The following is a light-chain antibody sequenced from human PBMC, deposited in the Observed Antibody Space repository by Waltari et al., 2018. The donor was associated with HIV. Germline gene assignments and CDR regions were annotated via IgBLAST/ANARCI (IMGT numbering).Light chain of an antibody. CDR3: QQYNNWPLT. CDR1: QSVGSN. V-gene: IGKV3-15*01. CDR2: GAS. Sequence: EIVMTRSPATLSVSPGERATLSCRASQSVGSNLAWYQQKPGQAPRLLIYGASTRATGFPARFSGSGSGTEFTLTISSLQSEDFAVYYCQQYNNWPLTFGGGTKVEIK. J-gene: IGKJ4*01.